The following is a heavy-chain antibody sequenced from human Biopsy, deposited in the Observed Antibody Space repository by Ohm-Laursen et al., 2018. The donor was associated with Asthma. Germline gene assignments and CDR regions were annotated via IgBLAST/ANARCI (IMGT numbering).Heavy chain of an antibody. CDR3: ARISRLGYNSLDYGMDV. V-gene: IGHV3-53*01. J-gene: IGHJ6*02. CDR2: IYSGDNT. CDR1: GFSVSTKY. D-gene: IGHD5-24*01. Sequence: SLRLSCAASGFSVSTKYMSWVRQAPGKGLEWVSLIYSGDNTYYADSVMGRFTISRDHSKLYLQMNNLRAEDTAVYHCARISRLGYNSLDYGMDVWGQGTTVTVSS.